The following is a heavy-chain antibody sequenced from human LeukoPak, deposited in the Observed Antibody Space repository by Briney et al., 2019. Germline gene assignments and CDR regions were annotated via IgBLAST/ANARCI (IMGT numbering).Heavy chain of an antibody. V-gene: IGHV5-51*01. CDR1: GYSFTSYW. Sequence: GESLKISCKGSGYSFTSYWIGWVRQMPGKDLEWMEIIYPGDSDTAYSPSFQGQVTISADKSITTVYLQWSSLKASDTALYYCARLELPSYYFDYWGQGTLVTVFS. CDR3: ARLELPSYYFDY. D-gene: IGHD2-15*01. J-gene: IGHJ4*02. CDR2: IYPGDSDT.